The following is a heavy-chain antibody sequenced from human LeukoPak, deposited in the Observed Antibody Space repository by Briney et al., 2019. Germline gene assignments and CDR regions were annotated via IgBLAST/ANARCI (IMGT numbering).Heavy chain of an antibody. V-gene: IGHV4-4*07. CDR3: ARAVVIQDWYFDL. CDR1: GGSISSYY. Sequence: PSEPLSLTCTVSGGSISSYYWSWIRKPAGKGLEWMGRIYTSGSTNYTPSLKSRVTMSVDTSKNQFSLKLSSVTAANTAVYYCARAVVIQDWYFDLWGRGTLVTVSS. J-gene: IGHJ2*01. CDR2: IYTSGST. D-gene: IGHD4-23*01.